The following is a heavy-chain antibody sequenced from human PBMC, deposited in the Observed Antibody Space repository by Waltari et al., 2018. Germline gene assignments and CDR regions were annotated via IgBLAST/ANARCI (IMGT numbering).Heavy chain of an antibody. CDR1: GFSLSTSGVG. CDR2: IYWEDDK. D-gene: IGHD1-20*01. J-gene: IGHJ3*02. CDR3: AHINVSVYNWNDDLAFDI. V-gene: IGHV2-5*02. Sequence: QITLKESGPTLVKPTQTLTLTCTFSGFSLSTSGVGVGWIRQPPGKALEWLGLIYWEDDKRYSPSMKSRPNITKDTSKNQVVLTMTNMDPVDTATYYCAHINVSVYNWNDDLAFDIWGQGTMVTVSS.